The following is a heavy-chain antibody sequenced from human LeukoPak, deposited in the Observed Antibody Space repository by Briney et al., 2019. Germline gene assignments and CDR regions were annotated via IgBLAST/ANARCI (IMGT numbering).Heavy chain of an antibody. D-gene: IGHD3-16*02. CDR2: ISYDESNK. V-gene: IGHV3-30*04. J-gene: IGHJ4*02. CDR1: GFTFSAYA. Sequence: PGGSLRLSCAASGFTFSAYAMHWVRQAPGKGLEWVAVISYDESNKYYADSVKGRFTISRDNSKNTLYLQMNSQRPDDTAVYYCARDLWGSYRYPLDYWGQGTLVTVSS. CDR3: ARDLWGSYRYPLDY.